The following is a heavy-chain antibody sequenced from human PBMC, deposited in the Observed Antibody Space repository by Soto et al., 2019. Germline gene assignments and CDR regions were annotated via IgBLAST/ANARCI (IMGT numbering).Heavy chain of an antibody. Sequence: SETLSLTCSVSGDSISSVAHYWAWVRQPPGKGLEWIGSLYYTGSTYYNPSLKSRAAISIDTSKNQFSLNLMSTTAADTAVYYCARHPGYSSSWYTDYWGQGTLVT. V-gene: IGHV4-39*01. J-gene: IGHJ4*02. CDR2: LYYTGST. D-gene: IGHD6-13*01. CDR1: GDSISSVAHY. CDR3: ARHPGYSSSWYTDY.